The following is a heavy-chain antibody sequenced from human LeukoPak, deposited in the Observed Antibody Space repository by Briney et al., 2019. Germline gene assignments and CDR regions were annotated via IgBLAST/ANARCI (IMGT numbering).Heavy chain of an antibody. V-gene: IGHV4-34*01. D-gene: IGHD3-10*01. Sequence: SETLSLTCAVYGGSFSDYYLSWIRQPPGKGLEWIGEINHSGSTNYNPSLKSRVTISVDTSKNQFSLKLSSVTAADTAVYYCARGGGELVFYYFDYWGQGTLVSVSS. CDR2: INHSGST. J-gene: IGHJ4*02. CDR1: GGSFSDYY. CDR3: ARGGGELVFYYFDY.